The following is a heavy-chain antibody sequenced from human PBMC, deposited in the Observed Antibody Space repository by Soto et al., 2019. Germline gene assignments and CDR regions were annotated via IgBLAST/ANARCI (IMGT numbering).Heavy chain of an antibody. Sequence: GGSLRLSCAASGFTFSSYGMHWVRQAPGKGLEWVAVIWYDGSNKYYADSVKGRFTISRDNSKNTLYLQKNSLRAEDTAVYYCAREEGSSRPFDYWGQGTRVTV. CDR1: GFTFSSYG. CDR3: AREEGSSRPFDY. J-gene: IGHJ4*02. D-gene: IGHD6-13*01. V-gene: IGHV3-33*01. CDR2: IWYDGSNK.